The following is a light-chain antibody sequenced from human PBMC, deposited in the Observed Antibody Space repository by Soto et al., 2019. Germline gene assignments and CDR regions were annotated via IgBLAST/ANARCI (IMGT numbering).Light chain of an antibody. CDR3: SSYTSSSTLYV. Sequence: QSVLTQPASVSGSPGQSITISCTGTSSDVGGYNYVSWYQQHPGKAPKLMIYEVSNRPSGVSNRFSGSKSGNTASLTISGLQAEDEDDYYCSSYTSSSTLYVFGTGTKGT. CDR1: SSDVGGYNY. J-gene: IGLJ1*01. V-gene: IGLV2-14*01. CDR2: EVS.